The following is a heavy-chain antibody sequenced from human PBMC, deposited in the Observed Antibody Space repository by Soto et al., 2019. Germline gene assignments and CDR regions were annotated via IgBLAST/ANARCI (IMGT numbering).Heavy chain of an antibody. J-gene: IGHJ5*02. CDR2: IYNSRTT. V-gene: IGHV4-31*03. CDR3: ARDPDP. CDR1: GGSITRSDYY. Sequence: PSETLSLTCTVSGGSITRSDYYWGWIRQPPGKGLEWIGYIYNSRTTYYNPSLKSRVTISVDTSKNQFSLKLTSVTAADTAVYYCARDPDPWGQGTLVTVSS.